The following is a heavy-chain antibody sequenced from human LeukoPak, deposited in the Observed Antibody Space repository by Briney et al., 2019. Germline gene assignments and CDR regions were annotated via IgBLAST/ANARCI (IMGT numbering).Heavy chain of an antibody. D-gene: IGHD3-3*01. CDR2: IYTSGST. CDR3: ARESDPSGYYTLFDY. Sequence: SETLSLTCTVSGGSISSGSYYWSWIRQPAGKGLEWTGRIYTSGSTNYNPSLKSRVTISVDTSKNQFSLKLSSVTAADTAVYYCARESDPSGYYTLFDYWGQGTLVTVSS. J-gene: IGHJ4*02. CDR1: GGSISSGSYY. V-gene: IGHV4-61*02.